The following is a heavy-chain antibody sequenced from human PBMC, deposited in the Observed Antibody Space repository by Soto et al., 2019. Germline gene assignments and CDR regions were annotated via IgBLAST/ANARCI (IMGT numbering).Heavy chain of an antibody. Sequence: GASVKVSCKASGYTFSNYGIHWVRQAPGQRLEWMGLINAGNGNTKYSQNFQGRVTLTRDTSASTAYMELSSLRSEDTAVYYCARAVAVPADFDYWGQGTLVTVSS. V-gene: IGHV1-3*01. D-gene: IGHD6-19*01. CDR3: ARAVAVPADFDY. CDR1: GYTFSNYG. CDR2: INAGNGNT. J-gene: IGHJ4*02.